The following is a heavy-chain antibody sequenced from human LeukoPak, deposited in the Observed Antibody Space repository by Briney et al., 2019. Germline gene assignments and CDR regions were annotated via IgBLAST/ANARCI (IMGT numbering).Heavy chain of an antibody. J-gene: IGHJ3*02. D-gene: IGHD3-3*01. Sequence: KPSETLSLTCNVPGGSISSGGYYWSWIRQHPGKGLEWIGYIYYSGSTYYNPSLKSRVTISVDTSKNQFSLKLSSVTAADTAVYYCARAEWIFGVVIPRAFDIWGQGTMVTVSS. V-gene: IGHV4-31*03. CDR1: GGSISSGGYY. CDR2: IYYSGST. CDR3: ARAEWIFGVVIPRAFDI.